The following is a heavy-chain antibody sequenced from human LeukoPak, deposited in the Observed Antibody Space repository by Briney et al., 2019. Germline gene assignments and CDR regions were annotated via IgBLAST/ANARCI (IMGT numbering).Heavy chain of an antibody. Sequence: GGSLRLSCAASGVTFSSYGMHWVRQAPGKGLEWVAVIWYDGSNKYYADSVKGRFTISRDNSKNTLYLQMNSLRAEDTAVYYCARGTLWFGELSHIFDYWGQGTLVTVSS. V-gene: IGHV3-33*01. D-gene: IGHD3-10*01. CDR2: IWYDGSNK. J-gene: IGHJ4*02. CDR3: ARGTLWFGELSHIFDY. CDR1: GVTFSSYG.